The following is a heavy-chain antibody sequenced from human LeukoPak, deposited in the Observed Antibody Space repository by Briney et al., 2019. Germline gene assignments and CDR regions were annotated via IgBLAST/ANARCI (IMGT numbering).Heavy chain of an antibody. CDR3: ASIGYCSSTSCHDY. D-gene: IGHD2-2*01. Sequence: VIIPIFGTANYAQKFQGRVTITADKSTSTAYMELSSLRSEDTAVYYCASIGYCSSTSCHDYWGQGTLVTVSS. J-gene: IGHJ4*02. V-gene: IGHV1-69*06. CDR2: IIPIFGTA.